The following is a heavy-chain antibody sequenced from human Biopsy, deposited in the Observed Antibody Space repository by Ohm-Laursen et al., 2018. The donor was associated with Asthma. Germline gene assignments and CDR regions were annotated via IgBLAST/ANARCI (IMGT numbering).Heavy chain of an antibody. D-gene: IGHD6-25*01. Sequence: SLRLSCAASGFSFSDYYMTWMRRAPGKGLEWVSSISSSGSTTYPAESVKGRFTIPRDNAQKSLFLQMGSLRAEDTAIYYCARVFESSEWGPFYHFGLDVWGQGTTVAVSS. CDR2: ISSSGSTT. V-gene: IGHV3-11*01. CDR3: ARVFESSEWGPFYHFGLDV. J-gene: IGHJ6*02. CDR1: GFSFSDYY.